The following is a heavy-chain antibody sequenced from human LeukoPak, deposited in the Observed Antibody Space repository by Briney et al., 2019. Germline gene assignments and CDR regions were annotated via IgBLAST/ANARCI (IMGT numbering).Heavy chain of an antibody. J-gene: IGHJ4*02. CDR3: ARGNYYDSSGYYYFDY. CDR1: GGSISSGSYY. D-gene: IGHD3-22*01. Sequence: PSETLSLTCTVSGGSISSGSYYWSWIRQPAGKGLESIGRIYTSGSTNYNPSLKSRVTISVDTSKNQFSLKLSSVTAADTAVYYCARGNYYDSSGYYYFDYWGQGTLVTVSS. V-gene: IGHV4-61*02. CDR2: IYTSGST.